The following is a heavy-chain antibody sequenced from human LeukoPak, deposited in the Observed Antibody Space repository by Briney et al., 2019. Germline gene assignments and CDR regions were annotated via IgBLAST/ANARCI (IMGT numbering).Heavy chain of an antibody. CDR1: GFTFSSYA. CDR2: ISYDGTNK. J-gene: IGHJ4*02. V-gene: IGHV3-30-3*01. Sequence: GGSLRLSCAASGFTFSSYAIHWVRQAPGKGLEWVALISYDGTNKYYADSVKGRFTISRDNSKNTLYLQVNSLRPDDTAVYYCTRDLTGHYSIDYWGQGTLVTVSS. D-gene: IGHD3-22*01. CDR3: TRDLTGHYSIDY.